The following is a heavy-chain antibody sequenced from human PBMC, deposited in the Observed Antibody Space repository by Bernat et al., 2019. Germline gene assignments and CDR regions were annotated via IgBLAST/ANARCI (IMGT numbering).Heavy chain of an antibody. CDR2: ISWNSGNI. D-gene: IGHD1-1*01. J-gene: IGHJ5*02. V-gene: IGHV3-9*01. Sequence: DVQLVESGGGLVQPGRSLRLSCAASVFTFDDYAMHFVRQVPGKGLEWVSGISWNSGNIGYADSVKGRFTISRDNAKNSLYLQMKTLRAEDTDLYYSAKGFPSVGTKWLDPWGQGTLVT. CDR1: VFTFDDYA. CDR3: AKGFPSVGTKWLDP.